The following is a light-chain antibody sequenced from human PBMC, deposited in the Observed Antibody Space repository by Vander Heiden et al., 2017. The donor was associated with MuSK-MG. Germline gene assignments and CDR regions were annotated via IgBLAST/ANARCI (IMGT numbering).Light chain of an antibody. CDR2: DDR. J-gene: IGLJ3*02. Sequence: SYVLTQPPPVSVAPGKTARITCGGNNIGSKSVHWYQQKPGQAPVLVVYDDRDRPSGIPERFSGSNSGNTATLTISRVEAGDEADYYCQVWDSSSDHWVFGGGTKLTVL. V-gene: IGLV3-21*03. CDR3: QVWDSSSDHWV. CDR1: NIGSKS.